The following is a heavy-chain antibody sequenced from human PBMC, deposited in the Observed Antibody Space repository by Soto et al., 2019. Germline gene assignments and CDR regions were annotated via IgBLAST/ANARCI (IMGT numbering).Heavy chain of an antibody. D-gene: IGHD1-26*01. CDR3: ARDRAPGWAYYYGMDV. J-gene: IGHJ6*02. Sequence: ASVKVSCKASGNTLTSYYMHWVRQAPGQGLEWMGIINPSSGSTSYAQKFQGRVTMTRDTSTSTVYMELSSLRSEDTAVYYCARDRAPGWAYYYGMDVWGQGTTVTVSS. V-gene: IGHV1-46*03. CDR2: INPSSGST. CDR1: GNTLTSYY.